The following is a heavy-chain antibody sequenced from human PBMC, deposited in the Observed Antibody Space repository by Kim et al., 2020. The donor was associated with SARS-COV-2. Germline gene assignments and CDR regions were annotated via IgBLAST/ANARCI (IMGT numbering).Heavy chain of an antibody. Sequence: GGSLRLSCAASGFTFSSYEMNWVRQAPGKGLEWVSYISSSGSTIYYADSVKGRFTISRDNAKNSLYLQMNSLRAEDTAVYYCARDYYDSSGHDYWGQGTLFTVSS. CDR1: GFTFSSYE. CDR2: ISSSGSTI. D-gene: IGHD3-22*01. CDR3: ARDYYDSSGHDY. J-gene: IGHJ4*02. V-gene: IGHV3-48*03.